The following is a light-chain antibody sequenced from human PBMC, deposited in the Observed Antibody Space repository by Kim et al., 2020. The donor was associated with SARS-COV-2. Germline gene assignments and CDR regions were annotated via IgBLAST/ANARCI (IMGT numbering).Light chain of an antibody. CDR1: QSISSY. Sequence: DIQMTQSPSTLSASAGDRVTITCRASQSISSYLAWYQQKPGKAPKPLIYTASSLESGVPSRFSGSGSGTEFTLIISSLQPDDFATYYCQQYLDYPLTFGGGTKVDIK. J-gene: IGKJ4*01. V-gene: IGKV1-5*03. CDR3: QQYLDYPLT. CDR2: TAS.